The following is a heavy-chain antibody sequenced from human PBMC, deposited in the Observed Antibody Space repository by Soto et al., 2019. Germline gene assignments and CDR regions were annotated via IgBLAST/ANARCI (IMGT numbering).Heavy chain of an antibody. CDR3: AREVQVHTPAFVY. V-gene: IGHV1-69*19. J-gene: IGHJ4*02. CDR2: ISPMFGAA. CDR1: GGTFNTYA. Sequence: QVQLVQSGAEMKKPGSSVKVSSQSSGGTFNTYAMNWVRQAPGQGPEWMGDISPMFGAANYAPKFQSRVTITADESTGTSYMQLSSLTSEDTALYFCAREVQVHTPAFVYWGQGTLVTVSS. D-gene: IGHD3-10*01.